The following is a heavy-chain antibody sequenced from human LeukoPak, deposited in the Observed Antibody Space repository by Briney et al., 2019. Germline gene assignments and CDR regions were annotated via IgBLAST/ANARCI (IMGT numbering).Heavy chain of an antibody. CDR3: VSVYSYGLRY. CDR2: ISSSGSTI. CDR1: GFTFSSYE. V-gene: IGHV3-48*03. Sequence: GGSLRLSCAASGFTFSSYEMNWVRQAPGKGLEWVSYISSSGSTIYYADSVKGRFTISRDNAKNSLYLQMNSLRAEDTAVYYCVSVYSYGLRYWGQGTLVTVSS. J-gene: IGHJ4*02. D-gene: IGHD5-18*01.